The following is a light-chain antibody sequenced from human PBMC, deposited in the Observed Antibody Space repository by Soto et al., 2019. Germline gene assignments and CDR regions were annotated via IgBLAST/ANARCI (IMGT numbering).Light chain of an antibody. Sequence: EIVMTQSPATLSVSPGERATLSCRASQSGSNNLAWYQQKPGQAPRLLIYGASTRATGIPARFSGSGSGTEFTLTVSSLQSEDFAVYYCQQYNTWPRTFGQGTKVEIK. V-gene: IGKV3-15*01. J-gene: IGKJ1*01. CDR3: QQYNTWPRT. CDR2: GAS. CDR1: QSGSNN.